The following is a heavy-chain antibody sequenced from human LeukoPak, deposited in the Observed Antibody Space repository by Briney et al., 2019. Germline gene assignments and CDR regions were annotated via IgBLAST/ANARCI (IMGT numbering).Heavy chain of an antibody. Sequence: PSETLSLTCTVSGGSISSYYWSWIRQPPGKGLEWIGYIYYSGSTNYNPSLKSRVTISVDTSKNQFSLKLSSVTAADTAVYYCAACDYGDYFDYWGQGTLATVSS. CDR1: GGSISSYY. D-gene: IGHD4-17*01. J-gene: IGHJ4*02. V-gene: IGHV4-59*01. CDR3: AACDYGDYFDY. CDR2: IYYSGST.